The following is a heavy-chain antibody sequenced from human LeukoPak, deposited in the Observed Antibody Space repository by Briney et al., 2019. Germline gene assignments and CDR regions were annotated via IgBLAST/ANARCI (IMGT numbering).Heavy chain of an antibody. CDR2: ISSSGSSI. V-gene: IGHV3-11*01. D-gene: IGHD5-12*01. Sequence: GGSLRLSCAASGFTFSDYYMSWIRQAPGKGLEWVSDISSSGSSICYADSVKGRFTISRDNAKNSLYLQMNSLRAEDTAVYYCARVMATILASSIDYWGQETLVTVSS. CDR1: GFTFSDYY. J-gene: IGHJ4*02. CDR3: ARVMATILASSIDY.